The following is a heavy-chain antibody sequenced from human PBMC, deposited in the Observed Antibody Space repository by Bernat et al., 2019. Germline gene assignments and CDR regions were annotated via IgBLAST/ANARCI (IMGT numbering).Heavy chain of an antibody. CDR3: ARGDGGYKSLYYFDS. D-gene: IGHD5-24*01. CDR2: IYYSGST. CDR1: GGSIISYY. J-gene: IGHJ4*02. V-gene: IGHV4-59*08. Sequence: QVQLQESGPGLVKPSETLSLTCTVSGGSIISYYWSWIRQPPGKGLEWIGYIYYSGSTNYNPSLKSRVTMSVGTSKNQFSLKLTSVTAADTAVYYCARGDGGYKSLYYFDSWGQGTLVTVSS.